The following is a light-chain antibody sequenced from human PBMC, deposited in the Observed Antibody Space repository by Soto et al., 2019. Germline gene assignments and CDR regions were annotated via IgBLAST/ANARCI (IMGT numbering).Light chain of an antibody. CDR2: LNRDGSH. CDR1: SGHSNYA. J-gene: IGLJ2*01. V-gene: IGLV4-69*01. Sequence: QLVLTQSPSASASLGAPVKLTCTLSSGHSNYAIAWHQQQPEKGPRYLMKLNRDGSHSKGDGIPNRFSGSSAGAERYLTISMLQSEDEADYYCQTWGTGIVIFGGGTKVTVL. CDR3: QTWGTGIVI.